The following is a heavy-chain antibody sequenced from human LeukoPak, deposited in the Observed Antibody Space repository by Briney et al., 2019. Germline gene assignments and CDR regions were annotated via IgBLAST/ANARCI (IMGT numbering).Heavy chain of an antibody. CDR1: GGTFSSYA. J-gene: IGHJ5*02. CDR2: IIPIFGTA. V-gene: IGHV1-69*05. CDR3: ARGPSKIAAAGDWFDP. Sequence: GASVKVSCKASGGTFSSYAISWVRQAPGQGLEWMGGIIPIFGTANYAQKFQGRVTITTDESTSTAYMELSSLRSEDTAVYYCARGPSKIAAAGDWFDPWGQGTLVTVSS. D-gene: IGHD6-13*01.